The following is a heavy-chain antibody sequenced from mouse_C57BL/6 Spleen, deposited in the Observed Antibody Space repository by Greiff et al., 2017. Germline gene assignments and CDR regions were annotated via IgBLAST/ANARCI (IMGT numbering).Heavy chain of an antibody. V-gene: IGHV1-69*01. Sequence: VQLQQSGAELVMPGASVKLSCKASGYTFTSYWMPWVKQRPGQGLEWIGEINPSDSYTNYHQKFKGKFTLTVDKSSSTAYMQLSSLTSEDSAVYYCARGGDSSGYVWFAYWGQGTLVTVSA. CDR2: INPSDSYT. D-gene: IGHD3-2*02. CDR3: ARGGDSSGYVWFAY. J-gene: IGHJ3*01. CDR1: GYTFTSYW.